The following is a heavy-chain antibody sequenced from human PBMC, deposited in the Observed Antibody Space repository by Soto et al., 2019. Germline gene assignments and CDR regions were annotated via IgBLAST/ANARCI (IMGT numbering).Heavy chain of an antibody. Sequence: GGSLRLSCAASGFTFSNAWMSWVRQAPGKGLEWVGRIKSKTDGGTTDYAAPVKGRFTISRDDSKNTLYLQMNSLKTEDTAVYYCTTDLGHWSGGSCYSGYYYYGMDVWGQGTTVTVSS. J-gene: IGHJ6*02. CDR3: TTDLGHWSGGSCYSGYYYYGMDV. CDR1: GFTFSNAW. D-gene: IGHD2-15*01. V-gene: IGHV3-15*01. CDR2: IKSKTDGGTT.